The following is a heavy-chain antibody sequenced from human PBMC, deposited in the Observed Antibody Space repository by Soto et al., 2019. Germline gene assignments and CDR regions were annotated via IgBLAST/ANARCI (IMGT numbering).Heavy chain of an antibody. D-gene: IGHD6-13*01. CDR3: ARHEFSGIAAAGTNFDY. CDR1: GGSISSYY. CDR2: IYYSGST. Sequence: SETLSLTCTVSGGSISSYYWSWIRQPPGKGLEWIGYIYYSGSTNYNPSLKSRVTISVDTSKNQFSLKLSSVTAADTAVYFCARHEFSGIAAAGTNFDYWGQGTLVTVSS. V-gene: IGHV4-59*08. J-gene: IGHJ4*02.